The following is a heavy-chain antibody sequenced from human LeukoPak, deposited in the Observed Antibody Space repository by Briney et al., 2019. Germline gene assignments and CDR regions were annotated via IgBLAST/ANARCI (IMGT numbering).Heavy chain of an antibody. V-gene: IGHV3-66*02. Sequence: GGSLRLSCAASGFTVSSNYMSWVRQAPGKGLEWVSVIYSGGSTYYADSVKGRFTISRDNSKNTLYLQMNSLRAEDTAVYYCARGTVPRSYYFDYWGQGTLVTVSS. CDR2: IYSGGST. CDR1: GFTVSSNY. CDR3: ARGTVPRSYYFDY. D-gene: IGHD4-17*01. J-gene: IGHJ4*02.